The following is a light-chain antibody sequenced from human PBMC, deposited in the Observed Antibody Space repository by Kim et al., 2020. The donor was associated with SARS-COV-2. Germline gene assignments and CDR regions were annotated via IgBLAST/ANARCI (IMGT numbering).Light chain of an antibody. J-gene: IGKJ3*01. CDR2: GAS. CDR1: QSVRSSY. CDR3: QQYDNSVFT. V-gene: IGKV3-20*01. Sequence: EIVLTQSPGTLSLSPGERATLSCRASQSVRSSYLAWYQQRPGQAPRLLIDGASRRATGIPDRFSGSGSGTDFTLTISRLEPEDFAVYYCQQYDNSVFTFGPGTKVEI.